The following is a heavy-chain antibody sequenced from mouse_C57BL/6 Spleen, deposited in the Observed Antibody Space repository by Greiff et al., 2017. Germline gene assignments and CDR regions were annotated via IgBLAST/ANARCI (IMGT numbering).Heavy chain of an antibody. D-gene: IGHD1-1*01. CDR1: GFSLTSYA. Sequence: QVQLQQSGPGLVAPSQSLSITCTVSGFSLTSYAISWVRQPPGKGLEWLGVIWTGGGTNYNSALKSRLSISKDNSKSQGFLKMNSLQTEDTARYYCARNNDYGSISYAMDYWGQGTSVTVSS. J-gene: IGHJ4*01. CDR3: ARNNDYGSISYAMDY. CDR2: IWTGGGT. V-gene: IGHV2-9-1*01.